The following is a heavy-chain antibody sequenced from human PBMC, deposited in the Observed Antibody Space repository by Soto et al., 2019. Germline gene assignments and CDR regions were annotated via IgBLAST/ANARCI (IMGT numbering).Heavy chain of an antibody. V-gene: IGHV3-15*01. Sequence: PGGSLRLSCATSGFTFSKAWVGWVRQAPGKGLEWVGRIMSKTDGGTTDYAAPVKGRFTISRDDSKSTLYLQMNSLKTEDTAFYYCTTDSGMSPYSFDYWGQGTLVTAPQ. CDR3: TTDSGMSPYSFDY. CDR1: GFTFSKAW. D-gene: IGHD1-26*01. CDR2: IMSKTDGGTT. J-gene: IGHJ4*02.